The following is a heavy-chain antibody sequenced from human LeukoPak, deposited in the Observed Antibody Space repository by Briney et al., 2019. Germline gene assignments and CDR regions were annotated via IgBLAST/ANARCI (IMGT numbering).Heavy chain of an antibody. Sequence: GASVKVSCKASGYTFTSYYMHWVRQAPGQGLEWMGIINPSGGSTSYAQKFQGRVTMTRDTSTSTVYMELSSLRSDDTAVYFCARTGSSGSYYFLHWGQGTLVTVSS. V-gene: IGHV1-46*01. CDR3: ARTGSSGSYYFLH. CDR2: INPSGGST. D-gene: IGHD3-10*01. CDR1: GYTFTSYY. J-gene: IGHJ1*01.